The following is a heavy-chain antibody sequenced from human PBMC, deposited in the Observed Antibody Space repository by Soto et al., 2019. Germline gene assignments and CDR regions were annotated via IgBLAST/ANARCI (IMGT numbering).Heavy chain of an antibody. CDR2: MSSDGTNE. D-gene: IGHD6-19*01. J-gene: IGHJ4*02. Sequence: PGGSLRLACAASRFTFTTYAMNWVRQAPGKGLEWLALMSSDGTNEQYADSVRGRFTVSRDNSRNTLFLQMNNLRTDDTDVYYCASCGYISGWYCYFDFWGLGTLV. CDR1: RFTFTTYA. CDR3: ASCGYISGWYCYFDF. V-gene: IGHV3-30-3*01.